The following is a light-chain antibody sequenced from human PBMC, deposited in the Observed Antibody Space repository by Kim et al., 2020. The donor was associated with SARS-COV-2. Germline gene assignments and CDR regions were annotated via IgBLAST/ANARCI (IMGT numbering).Light chain of an antibody. Sequence: GPTVTVSFSGSRPHVGSNSVYWFSQLPGTAPNLLIYRIDQRPSGVPDRFSGSKSGTSASLAISGLRSEDEAEYYCAAWDDHLSGVVFGGGTQLTVL. V-gene: IGLV1-47*01. J-gene: IGLJ2*01. CDR2: RID. CDR1: RPHVGSNS. CDR3: AAWDDHLSGVV.